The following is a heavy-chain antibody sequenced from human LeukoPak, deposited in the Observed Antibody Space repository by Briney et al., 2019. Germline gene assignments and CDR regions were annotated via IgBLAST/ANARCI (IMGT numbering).Heavy chain of an antibody. V-gene: IGHV1-46*01. CDR3: ARTYYYGSGSYHWFDP. CDR2: INPSGHTT. D-gene: IGHD3-10*01. J-gene: IGHJ5*02. CDR1: GFTFTFYY. Sequence: GASVKVSCKASGFTFTFYYMHWVRQAPGQGLEWMGIINPSGHTTNYAQKLQGRVTMTRDTPTSTVYMELSSLRSDDTAVYYCARTYYYGSGSYHWFDPWGQGTLVTVSS.